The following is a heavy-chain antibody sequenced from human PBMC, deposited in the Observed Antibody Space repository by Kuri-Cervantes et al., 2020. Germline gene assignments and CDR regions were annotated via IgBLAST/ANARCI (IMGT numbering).Heavy chain of an antibody. V-gene: IGHV4-4*02. Sequence: SETLSLTCAVSGDSISSSNWWNWVRQPPGKGLEWIGEIYHSGSTYYNPSLKSRVTISVDTSKNQFSLKLSSVTAADTAVYYCARVDVWFGELLDDAFDIWGQGTMVTVSS. CDR2: IYHSGST. CDR3: ARVDVWFGELLDDAFDI. CDR1: GDSISSSNW. J-gene: IGHJ3*02. D-gene: IGHD3-10*01.